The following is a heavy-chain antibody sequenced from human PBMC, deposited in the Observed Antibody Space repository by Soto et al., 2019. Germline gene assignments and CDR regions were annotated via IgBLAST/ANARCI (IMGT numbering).Heavy chain of an antibody. Sequence: ASVKVSCKASGGTFSSYTISWVRQAPGQGLEWMGRIIPILGIANYAQKFQGRVTITADKSTSTAYMELSSLRSEDTAVYYCARPFVVVAATADLDAFDIWGQGTMVTVSS. CDR1: GGTFSSYT. CDR2: IIPILGIA. D-gene: IGHD2-15*01. CDR3: ARPFVVVAATADLDAFDI. V-gene: IGHV1-69*02. J-gene: IGHJ3*02.